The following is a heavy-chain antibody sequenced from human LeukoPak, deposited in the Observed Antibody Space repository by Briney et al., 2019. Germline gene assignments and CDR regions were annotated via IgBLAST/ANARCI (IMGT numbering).Heavy chain of an antibody. Sequence: ASVKVSCKASGYTFTSYGISWVRQAPGQGLEWMGWISAYNGNTNYALKLQGRFTMTTDTSTSTAYMELRSLRSDDTAVYYCARDISSYAVAGSVVYVYWGQGTLVTVSS. CDR2: ISAYNGNT. V-gene: IGHV1-18*01. J-gene: IGHJ4*02. D-gene: IGHD6-19*01. CDR1: GYTFTSYG. CDR3: ARDISSYAVAGSVVYVY.